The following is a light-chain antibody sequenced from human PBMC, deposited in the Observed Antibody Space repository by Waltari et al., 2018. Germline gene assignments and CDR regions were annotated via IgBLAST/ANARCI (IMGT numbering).Light chain of an antibody. CDR3: QQYNSYSWT. CDR2: KAS. J-gene: IGKJ1*01. Sequence: DIQMTQSPSTLSASVGDRVTITCRASQGISSRLAWYQQKPGKAPKLLIYKASSLESGVPSRCSGSGSGTEFTLTISSLQPDDFATYYCQQYNSYSWTFGQGTKVEIK. V-gene: IGKV1-5*03. CDR1: QGISSR.